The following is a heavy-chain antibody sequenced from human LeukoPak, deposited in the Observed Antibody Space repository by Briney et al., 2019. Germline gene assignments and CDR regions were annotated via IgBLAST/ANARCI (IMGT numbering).Heavy chain of an antibody. D-gene: IGHD6-13*01. CDR2: ISGSGGST. Sequence: GGSLRLSCAASGFTFSSYAMSWVRQAPGKGLEWVSAISGSGGSTYYADSVKGRFTISRDNSKNTLYLQMNSLRSDDTAVYYCAREIAAAGTAYYFDYWGQGTLVTVSS. J-gene: IGHJ4*02. CDR3: AREIAAAGTAYYFDY. CDR1: GFTFSSYA. V-gene: IGHV3-23*01.